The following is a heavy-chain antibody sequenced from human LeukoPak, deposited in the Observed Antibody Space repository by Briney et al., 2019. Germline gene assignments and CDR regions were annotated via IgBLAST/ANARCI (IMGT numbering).Heavy chain of an antibody. CDR1: GFTFSSYG. CDR3: AKDMVRGLATYYFDY. J-gene: IGHJ4*02. V-gene: IGHV3-30*02. CDR2: IWYDGSNK. Sequence: GGSLRLSCAASGFTFSSYGMHWVRQAPGKGLEWVAVIWYDGSNKYYTDSVKGRFTISRDNSKNTLYLQMNSVRAEDTAVYYCAKDMVRGLATYYFDYWGQGTLVTVSS. D-gene: IGHD3-10*01.